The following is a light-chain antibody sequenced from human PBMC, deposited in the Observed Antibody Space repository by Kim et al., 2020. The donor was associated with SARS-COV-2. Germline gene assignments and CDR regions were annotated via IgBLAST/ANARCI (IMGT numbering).Light chain of an antibody. V-gene: IGLV3-19*01. J-gene: IGLJ2*01. Sequence: SSELTQDPAVSVALGQTVRITCQGDSLRSYYATWYQQKPGQAPILVIYGKNNRPSGIPDRFSGSSSGNTASLTVTWTQAGAEADYSRNPRDSNENVFFGG. CDR2: GKN. CDR1: SLRSYY. CDR3: NPRDSNENVF.